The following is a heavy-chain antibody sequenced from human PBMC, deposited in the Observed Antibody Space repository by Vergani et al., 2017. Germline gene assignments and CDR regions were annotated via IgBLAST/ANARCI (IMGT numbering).Heavy chain of an antibody. D-gene: IGHD3-10*01. J-gene: IGHJ6*02. Sequence: EVQLVESGGGLVQPGGSLRLSCAASGFTFSSYAMHWVRQAPGKGLEYVSAISSNGGSTYYANSVKGRFTISRDNSKNTLYLQMGSLRAEDMAVYYCAREPTYYYGSGCPPDVWGQGTTVTVSS. CDR3: AREPTYYYGSGCPPDV. CDR2: ISSNGGST. CDR1: GFTFSSYA. V-gene: IGHV3-64*01.